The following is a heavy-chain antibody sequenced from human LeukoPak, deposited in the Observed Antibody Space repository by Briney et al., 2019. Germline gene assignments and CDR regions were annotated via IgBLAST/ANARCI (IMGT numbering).Heavy chain of an antibody. CDR3: AKDGHLRISNYCDSSGYSNDAFDI. J-gene: IGHJ3*02. D-gene: IGHD3-22*01. V-gene: IGHV3-11*01. CDR1: GFTFSDYY. Sequence: GGSLRLSCAASGFTFSDYYMSWIRQAPGKGLEWVSYISSSGSTIYYADSVKGRFTISRDNAKNSLYLQMNSLRAEDTAVYYCAKDGHLRISNYCDSSGYSNDAFDIWGQGTMVTVSS. CDR2: ISSSGSTI.